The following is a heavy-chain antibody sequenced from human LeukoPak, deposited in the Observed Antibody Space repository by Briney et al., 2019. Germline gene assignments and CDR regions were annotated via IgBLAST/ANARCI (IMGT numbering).Heavy chain of an antibody. CDR3: ARDSRYSDTSGYYYSHYYMDV. CDR2: IYYSGST. Sequence: NPSETLSLTCTVSGGSISSGDYYWSWIRQPPGKGLEWIGYIYYSGSTYYNPSLKSRVTISVDTSKNQFSLKLSSVTAADTAVYYCARDSRYSDTSGYYYSHYYMDVWGKGTTVTVSS. J-gene: IGHJ6*03. CDR1: GGSISSGDYY. D-gene: IGHD3-22*01. V-gene: IGHV4-30-4*08.